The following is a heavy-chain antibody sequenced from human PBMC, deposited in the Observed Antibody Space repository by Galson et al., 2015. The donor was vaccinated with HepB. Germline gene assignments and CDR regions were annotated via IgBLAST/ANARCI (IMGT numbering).Heavy chain of an antibody. CDR3: ARGGYSGSYGLGY. V-gene: IGHV3-21*01. J-gene: IGHJ4*02. CDR2: ISSSSSYI. D-gene: IGHD1-26*01. Sequence: SLRLSCAASGFTFSSYSMNWVRQAPGKGPEWVSSISSSSSYIYYADSVKGRFTISRDNAKNSLYLQMNSLRAEDTAVYYCARGGYSGSYGLGYWGQGTLVTVSS. CDR1: GFTFSSYS.